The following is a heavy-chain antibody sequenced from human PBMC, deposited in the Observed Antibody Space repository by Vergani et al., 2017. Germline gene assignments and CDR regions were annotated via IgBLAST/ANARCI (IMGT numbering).Heavy chain of an antibody. CDR1: GGTFSSYA. V-gene: IGHV1-69*04. CDR2: IISILGIA. D-gene: IGHD6-6*01. CDR3: ARRWQLDFAYYYGMDV. J-gene: IGHJ6*04. Sequence: QVQLVQSGAEVKKPGSSVKVSCKASGGTFSSYAISWVRQAPGQGLEWMGRIISILGIANYAQKFQGRVTITEDKSTSTAYMELRSLGSEDTAVYYCARRWQLDFAYYYGMDVWGKGTTVTVSS.